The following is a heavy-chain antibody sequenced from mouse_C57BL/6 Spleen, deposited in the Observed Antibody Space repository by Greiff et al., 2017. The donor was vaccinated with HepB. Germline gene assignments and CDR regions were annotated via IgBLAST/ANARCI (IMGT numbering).Heavy chain of an antibody. J-gene: IGHJ2*01. CDR1: GYTFTDYE. CDR3: TEGSDGYYFDY. Sequence: QVQLQQSGAELVRPGASVTLSCKASGYTFTDYEMHWVKQTPVHGLEWIGAIDPETGGTAYNQKFKGKAILTADKSSSTAYMELRSLTSEDSAVYYCTEGSDGYYFDYWGQGTTLTVSS. V-gene: IGHV1-15*01. D-gene: IGHD2-3*01. CDR2: IDPETGGT.